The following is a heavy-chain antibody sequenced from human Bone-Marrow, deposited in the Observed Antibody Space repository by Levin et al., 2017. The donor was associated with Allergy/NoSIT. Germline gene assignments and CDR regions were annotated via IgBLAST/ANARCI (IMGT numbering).Heavy chain of an antibody. V-gene: IGHV4-30-4*01. Sequence: SETLSLTCSVSGASITSGDHYWSWIRQSPGKGLEWIGYIYYSGSTYYNPSLMTRITISLDPSKNHFSLKLRSVTVADTAVYYCASLSYYYGAGTHPDEDYWGEGALVIVSS. D-gene: IGHD3-10*01. CDR1: GASITSGDHY. J-gene: IGHJ4*02. CDR2: IYYSGST. CDR3: ASLSYYYGAGTHPDEDY.